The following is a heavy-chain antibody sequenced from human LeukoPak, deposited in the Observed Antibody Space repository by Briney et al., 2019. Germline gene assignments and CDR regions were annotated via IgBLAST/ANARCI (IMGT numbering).Heavy chain of an antibody. CDR2: IYYSGST. J-gene: IGHJ4*02. CDR1: GGSISSSSYY. V-gene: IGHV4-39*01. D-gene: IGHD3-10*01. Sequence: SETLSLTCTVSGGSISSSSYYWGWIRQPPGKGLGWIGSIYYSGSTYYNPSLKSRVTISVDTSKNQFSLKLSSVTAADTAVYYCARLAGSYGSGSYYVDYWGQGTLVTVSS. CDR3: ARLAGSYGSGSYYVDY.